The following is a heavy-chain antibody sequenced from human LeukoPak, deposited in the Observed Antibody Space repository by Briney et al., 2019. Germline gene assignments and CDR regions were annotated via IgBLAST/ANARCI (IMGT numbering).Heavy chain of an antibody. Sequence: VASVKVSCKASGYTFTSYDINWVRQATGQGLEWMGWMNPNSGNTGYAQKFQGRVTMTRNTSISTAYMELSSLRSEDTAVYYCARGRGGTACSGVRNWFDPWGQGTLVTVSS. J-gene: IGHJ5*02. CDR2: MNPNSGNT. CDR3: ARGRGGTACSGVRNWFDP. D-gene: IGHD2-15*01. V-gene: IGHV1-8*01. CDR1: GYTFTSYD.